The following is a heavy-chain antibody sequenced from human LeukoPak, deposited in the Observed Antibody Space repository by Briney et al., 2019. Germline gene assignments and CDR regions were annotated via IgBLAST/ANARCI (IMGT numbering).Heavy chain of an antibody. CDR1: GGSISSYY. J-gene: IGHJ4*02. CDR3: ASSFYGSGGTIKFDY. D-gene: IGHD3-10*01. CDR2: ISYSGST. V-gene: IGHV4-59*08. Sequence: SETLSLTCTVSGGSISSYYWSWIRQPPGKGLEWIGYISYSGSTNYNPSLKSRVKISVDTSKNQSSLKLSSVTDADTAVYYCASSFYGSGGTIKFDYWGQGTLVTVSS.